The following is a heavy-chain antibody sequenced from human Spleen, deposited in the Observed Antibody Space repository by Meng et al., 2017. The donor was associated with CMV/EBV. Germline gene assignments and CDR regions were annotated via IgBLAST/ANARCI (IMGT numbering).Heavy chain of an antibody. CDR1: GYIYTGYY. CDR2: INPNSGGI. V-gene: IGHV1-2*02. CDR3: ARDMGGYSSSSVHF. D-gene: IGHD6-6*01. Sequence: ASVKVSCKASGYIYTGYYMEWVRQAPGQGLEWMGWINPNSGGINYAQNFQGRVTMTRDTSIGTAYMELGRLRSDDTAVYYCARDMGGYSSSSVHFWGQGTLVTVSS. J-gene: IGHJ4*02.